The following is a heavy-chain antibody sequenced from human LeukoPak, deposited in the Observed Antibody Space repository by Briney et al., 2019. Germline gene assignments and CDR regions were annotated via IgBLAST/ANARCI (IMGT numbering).Heavy chain of an antibody. V-gene: IGHV4-34*01. Sequence: SETLSPTCAVYGGSFSGYYWSWIRQPPGKGLGWIGEINHSGSTNYDPSLKSRVTISVDTSKNQFSLKLSSVTAADTAVYYCARGLSSKPYIVRRPEKNYMDVWGKGTTVTVSS. CDR2: INHSGST. CDR1: GGSFSGYY. CDR3: ARGLSSKPYIVRRPEKNYMDV. D-gene: IGHD2-15*01. J-gene: IGHJ6*03.